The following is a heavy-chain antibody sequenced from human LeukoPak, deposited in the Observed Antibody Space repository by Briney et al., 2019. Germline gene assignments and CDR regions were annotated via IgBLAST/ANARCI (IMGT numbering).Heavy chain of an antibody. V-gene: IGHV3-48*03. J-gene: IGHJ4*02. D-gene: IGHD3-3*01. CDR3: ARIYDFWSNYQYYFDY. CDR2: ISSSGSTI. CDR1: GFTFSSYE. Sequence: GGSLRLSCAASGFTFSSYEMNWVRQPPGKGLEWVSYISSSGSTIYYADSVKGRFTISRDNAKNSLYLQMNSLRAEDTAVYYSARIYDFWSNYQYYFDYWGQGTLVTVSS.